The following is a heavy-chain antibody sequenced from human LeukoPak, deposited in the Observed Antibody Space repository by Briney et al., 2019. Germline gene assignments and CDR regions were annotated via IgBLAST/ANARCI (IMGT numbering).Heavy chain of an antibody. CDR2: ISTSSNYI. V-gene: IGHV3-21*04. J-gene: IGHJ4*02. D-gene: IGHD3-10*01. CDR3: AKGGFGRPFDY. Sequence: GGSLRLSCAASGFTFSTYSMNWVRQAPGKGLEWVSSISTSSNYIYYADSVKGRFTISRDNAKNSLFLQMNNLRAEDTAVYYCAKGGFGRPFDYWGQGTLVTVSS. CDR1: GFTFSTYS.